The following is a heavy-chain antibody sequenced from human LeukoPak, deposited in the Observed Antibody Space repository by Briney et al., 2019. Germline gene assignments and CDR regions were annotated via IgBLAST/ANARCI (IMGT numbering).Heavy chain of an antibody. V-gene: IGHV3-21*01. CDR2: ISSSSSYI. J-gene: IGHJ6*02. CDR1: GFTFSSYA. D-gene: IGHD5-18*01. Sequence: PGGSLRLSCAASGFTFSSYAMNWVRQAPGKGLEWVSSISSSSSYIYYADSVKGRFTISRDNAKNSLYLQMNSLRAEDTAVYYCARDLVSARKGLWSRNNYYYYGMDVWGQGTTVTVSS. CDR3: ARDLVSARKGLWSRNNYYYYGMDV.